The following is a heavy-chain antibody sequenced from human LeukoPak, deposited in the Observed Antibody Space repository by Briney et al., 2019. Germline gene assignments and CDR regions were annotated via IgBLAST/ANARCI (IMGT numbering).Heavy chain of an antibody. CDR3: AKGSSSGWPYYFDY. CDR2: ITGGGGST. D-gene: IGHD6-19*01. V-gene: IGHV3-23*01. CDR1: GFTFSSYA. Sequence: GGSLRLSCAASGFTFSSYAMSWVRQSPEKGLDWVSAITGGGGSTYYADSVKGRVTISRDNSKNTLYLQMNNLRADDTAVYYCAKGSSSGWPYYFDYWGQGTLVTVSS. J-gene: IGHJ4*02.